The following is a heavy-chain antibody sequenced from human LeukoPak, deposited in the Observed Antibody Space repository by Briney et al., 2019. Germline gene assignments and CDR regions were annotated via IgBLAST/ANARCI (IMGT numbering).Heavy chain of an antibody. CDR1: GYTFTSYA. V-gene: IGHV7-4-1*02. CDR2: INTNTGNP. D-gene: IGHD2-15*01. Sequence: ASVKVSCKASGYTFTSYAMNWVRQAPGQGLEWMGWINTNTGNPTYAQGFTGRFVFSLDTSVSTAYLQISSLKAGDTAVYYCARDRHCSGGSCYSDRPLWGQGTLVTVSS. CDR3: ARDRHCSGGSCYSDRPL. J-gene: IGHJ4*02.